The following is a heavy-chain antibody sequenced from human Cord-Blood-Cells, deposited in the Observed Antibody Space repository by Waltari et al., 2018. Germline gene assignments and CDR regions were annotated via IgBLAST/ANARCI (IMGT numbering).Heavy chain of an antibody. D-gene: IGHD1-1*01. CDR3: ARVRVQLERYFDY. J-gene: IGHJ4*02. V-gene: IGHV4-4*02. Sequence: QVQLQESGPGLVKPSGTLSLTCAVSGGSISSSNWWSWVRQPPGKGLEWIGEIYHSGSTNNNQSLKSRVTISVDKSKNQFSLKLSSVTAADTAVDYCARVRVQLERYFDYWGQGTLVTVSS. CDR2: IYHSGST. CDR1: GGSISSSNW.